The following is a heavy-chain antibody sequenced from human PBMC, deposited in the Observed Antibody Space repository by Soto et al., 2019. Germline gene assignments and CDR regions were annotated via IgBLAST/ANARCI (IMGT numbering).Heavy chain of an antibody. CDR3: ARHLGNITKVRGVIRRYYRYGMDG. D-gene: IGHD3-10*01. J-gene: IGHJ6*02. CDR1: GYSFTSYC. CDR2: IYPGESDT. V-gene: IGHV5-51*01. Sequence: PGESLKISCKGSGYSFTSYCIGWGRQIPGKGLGWMGIIYPGESDTRYSPSFQGQVTISADKSISTAYLQWSSLKASDSAMYYCARHLGNITKVRGVIRRYYRYGMDGWGQGTTGTVAS.